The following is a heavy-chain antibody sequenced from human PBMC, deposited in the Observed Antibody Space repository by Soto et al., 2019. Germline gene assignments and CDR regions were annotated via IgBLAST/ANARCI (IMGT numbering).Heavy chain of an antibody. Sequence: QVQLVQSGAEVKKPGSSVKVSCKASGGTFSSYAISWVRQAPGQGLEWMGGIIPIFGTANYAQKFQGRVTITADKSTSTAYMGLSSLRSEDTAVYYCARDGYYGSGSYYNENYYYYYGMDVWGQGTTVTVSS. CDR3: ARDGYYGSGSYYNENYYYYYGMDV. CDR2: IIPIFGTA. CDR1: GGTFSSYA. J-gene: IGHJ6*02. D-gene: IGHD3-10*01. V-gene: IGHV1-69*06.